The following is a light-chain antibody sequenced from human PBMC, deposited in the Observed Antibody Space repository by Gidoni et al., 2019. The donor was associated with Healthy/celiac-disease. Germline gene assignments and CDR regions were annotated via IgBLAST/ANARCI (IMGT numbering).Light chain of an antibody. V-gene: IGLV2-23*02. CDR1: SSDVGSYNL. CDR2: EVS. CDR3: CSYAGSSTVV. Sequence: QSALTQPASVSGSPGQSITISCTVTSSDVGSYNLVSWYQQPPGKAPKLMIYEVSKRPSGVSNRFSGSKSGNTASLTISGLQAEDEADYYCCSYAGSSTVVFGGGTKLTV. J-gene: IGLJ2*01.